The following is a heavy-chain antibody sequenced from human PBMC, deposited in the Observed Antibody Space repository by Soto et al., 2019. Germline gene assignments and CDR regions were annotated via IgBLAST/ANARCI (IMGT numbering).Heavy chain of an antibody. CDR3: ERGDFLSYADY. J-gene: IGHJ4*02. Sequence: ASVKVSCKASGYTFTSYAMHWVRQAPGQRLEWMGWINAGNGNTKYSQKFQGRVTITRDTSASTAYMELSSLRSEDTAVYYSERGDFLSYADYGGQGTWVTVSS. V-gene: IGHV1-3*01. CDR2: INAGNGNT. CDR1: GYTFTSYA. D-gene: IGHD3-16*01.